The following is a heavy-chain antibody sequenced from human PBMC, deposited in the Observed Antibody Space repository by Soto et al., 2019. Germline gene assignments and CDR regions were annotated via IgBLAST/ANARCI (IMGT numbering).Heavy chain of an antibody. V-gene: IGHV3-9*01. D-gene: IGHD6-13*01. CDR1: GFTFDDYA. CDR3: AKDNGEGSSWTFDY. Sequence: GGSLRLSCAASGFTFDDYAMHWVRQAPGKGLEWVSGISWNSGSIGYADSVKGRFTISRDNAKNSLYLQMNSLRAEDTALYYCAKDNGEGSSWTFDYWGQGTLVTVSS. J-gene: IGHJ4*02. CDR2: ISWNSGSI.